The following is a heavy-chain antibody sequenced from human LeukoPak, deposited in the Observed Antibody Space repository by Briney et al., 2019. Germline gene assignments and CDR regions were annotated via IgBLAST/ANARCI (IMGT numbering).Heavy chain of an antibody. V-gene: IGHV4-59*08. D-gene: IGHD3-10*01. Sequence: WETLSLTCTVSGGSISSSFWSCIRQPAGKGLEWIGYIYDSGSTNYNASVKSRVTISRDTSKKQLSLQMTSVTATDTAVFYCARHYYGSGSSPMDVWGQGTTVTVSS. J-gene: IGHJ6*02. CDR3: ARHYYGSGSSPMDV. CDR2: IYDSGST. CDR1: GGSISSSF.